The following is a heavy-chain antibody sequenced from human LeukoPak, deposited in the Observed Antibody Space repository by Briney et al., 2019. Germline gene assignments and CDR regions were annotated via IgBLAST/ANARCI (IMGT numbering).Heavy chain of an antibody. J-gene: IGHJ6*02. Sequence: GGSLRLSCAASGFTFSDYNMNWVRQAPGKGLEWVSYITDSGNTIHYADSVKGRFTISKDNAKNSLYLQMNSLRAEDTAVYYCARSIGLTGGGVDVWGQGTTVTVSS. V-gene: IGHV3-11*01. CDR1: GFTFSDYN. D-gene: IGHD3-9*01. CDR2: ITDSGNTI. CDR3: ARSIGLTGGGVDV.